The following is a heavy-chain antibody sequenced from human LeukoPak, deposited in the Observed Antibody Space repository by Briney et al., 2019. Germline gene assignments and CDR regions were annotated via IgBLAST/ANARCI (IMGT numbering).Heavy chain of an antibody. CDR2: IYTSGST. CDR3: ARGSGSTDDY. J-gene: IGHJ4*02. D-gene: IGHD1-26*01. Sequence: SQTLSLTCTVSGGSITSSYYWSWIRQPAGKGLEWIGRIYTSGSTNYNPSLKGRVTISVDTSKNQFSLKLSSVTAADTAVYYCARGSGSTDDYWGQRTLVTVSS. CDR1: GGSITSSYY. V-gene: IGHV4-61*02.